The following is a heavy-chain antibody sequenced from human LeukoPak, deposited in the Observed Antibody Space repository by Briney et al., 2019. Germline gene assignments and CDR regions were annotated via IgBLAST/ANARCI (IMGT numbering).Heavy chain of an antibody. CDR3: AHSRRPVAIRWFDP. CDR2: INWNDDK. V-gene: IGHV2-5*01. D-gene: IGHD2-2*01. Sequence: SGPTLVKPTQTLTLTCTFSGFSLTTSGVGVGWIRQPPGKALEWLAVINWNDDKRYSPSLKSRLTITKDTSKNQVVLTMTNMDPVDTATCYCAHSRRPVAIRWFDPWGQGTLVTVSS. CDR1: GFSLTTSGVG. J-gene: IGHJ5*02.